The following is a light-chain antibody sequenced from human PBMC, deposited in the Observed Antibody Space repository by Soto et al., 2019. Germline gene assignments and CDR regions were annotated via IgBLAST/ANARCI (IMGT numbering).Light chain of an antibody. CDR2: EVS. V-gene: IGLV2-14*01. CDR1: SSDVGGYNY. CDR3: GSYTSSSTLV. J-gene: IGLJ3*02. Sequence: QSVLTQPASVSGSPGQSITISCTGTSSDVGGYNYVSWYQQHPGKAPKLMIYEVSNRPSGVFNRFSGSKSGNTASLTISGLQAEDEADYYCGSYTSSSTLVFGGGTKVTVL.